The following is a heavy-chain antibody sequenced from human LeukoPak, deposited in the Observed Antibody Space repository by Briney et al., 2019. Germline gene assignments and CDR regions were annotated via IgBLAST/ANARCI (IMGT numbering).Heavy chain of an antibody. CDR1: GFTFSRYS. CDR2: ISISSNYK. D-gene: IGHD6-19*01. V-gene: IGHV3-21*01. CDR3: ARDLCTFIVVAGSFGY. Sequence: GGSLRLSCAASGFTFSRYSMNWVRQAPGKGLEWVSSISISSNYKYYPDSLKGRFTISRDNAKNSLYLQMNSLRAEDTAVYYCARDLCTFIVVAGSFGYWGQGTLVTVSS. J-gene: IGHJ4*02.